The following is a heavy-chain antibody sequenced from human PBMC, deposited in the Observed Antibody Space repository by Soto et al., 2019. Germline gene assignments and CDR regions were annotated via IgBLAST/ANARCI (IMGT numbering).Heavy chain of an antibody. CDR3: ARAECSNPNCLTDSSSSGLDA. V-gene: IGHV3-23*01. Sequence: RLSCAASGFTFSGYAMSWVRQSPGKGLEWVSAIPGSGTSTYYAGSVKGRFTISRDNARNSLFLQMNSLRAEDTAVYYCARAECSNPNCLTDSSSSGLDAWGQGATVTVSS. CDR1: GFTFSGYA. D-gene: IGHD2-2*01. J-gene: IGHJ6*02. CDR2: IPGSGTST.